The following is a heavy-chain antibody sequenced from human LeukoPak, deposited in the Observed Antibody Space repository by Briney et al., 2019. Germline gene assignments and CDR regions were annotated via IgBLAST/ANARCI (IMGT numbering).Heavy chain of an antibody. CDR1: GYSFTSYW. CDR3: ARQGAWGDSSGYIPDY. CDR2: IYPGDSDT. D-gene: IGHD3-22*01. V-gene: IGHV5-51*01. J-gene: IGHJ4*02. Sequence: GESLEISCKGSGYSFTSYWIGWVRQVPGKGLEWMGIIYPGDSDTRYSPSFQGQVTISADKSISTAYLQWSSLKASDTAMYYCARQGAWGDSSGYIPDYWGQGTLVTVSS.